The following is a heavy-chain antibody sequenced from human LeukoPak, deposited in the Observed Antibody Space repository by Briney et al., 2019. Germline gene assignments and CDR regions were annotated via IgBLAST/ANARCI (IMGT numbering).Heavy chain of an antibody. CDR3: ARVRSARDFDWSYYFDY. V-gene: IGHV3-7*01. CDR2: IKQDGSKK. Sequence: GGSLRLSCAASGFTFSSYWMSRVRQAPGKGLEWVANIKQDGSKKYYVDSVKGRFTISRDNAKNSLYLQMNSLRAEDTAVYYCARVRSARDFDWSYYFDYWGQGTLVAVSS. CDR1: GFTFSSYW. J-gene: IGHJ4*02. D-gene: IGHD3-9*01.